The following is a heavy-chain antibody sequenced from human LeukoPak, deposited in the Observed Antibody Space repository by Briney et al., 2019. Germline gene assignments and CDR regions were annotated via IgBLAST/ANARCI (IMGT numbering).Heavy chain of an antibody. Sequence: GGSPRLSCAASGFTVSSNYMSWVRQAPGEGLEWVSVIYSGGSTYYADSVKGRFTISRDNSKNTLYLQMNSLRAEDTAVYYCARVRYYYYYMDVWGKGTTVTVSS. J-gene: IGHJ6*03. CDR2: IYSGGST. V-gene: IGHV3-53*01. CDR1: GFTVSSNY. CDR3: ARVRYYYYYMDV.